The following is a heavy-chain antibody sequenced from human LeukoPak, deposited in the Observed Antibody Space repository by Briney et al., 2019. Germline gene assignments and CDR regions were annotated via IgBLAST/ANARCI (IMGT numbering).Heavy chain of an antibody. J-gene: IGHJ5*02. CDR1: GYTFTSYW. Sequence: PGGSLKISCQSSGYTFTSYWIGWVGQLPGKGLQWMGIIYPGDSDTTNSPSFQGQVTISADKSISTAYLQWSSLKASDTAIYYCARLIVGSSSTGWFDPWGQGTLVTVSS. CDR2: IYPGDSDT. V-gene: IGHV5-51*01. CDR3: ARLIVGSSSTGWFDP. D-gene: IGHD6-6*01.